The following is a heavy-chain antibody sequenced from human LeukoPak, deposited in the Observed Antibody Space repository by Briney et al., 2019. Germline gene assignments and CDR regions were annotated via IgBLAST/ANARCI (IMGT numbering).Heavy chain of an antibody. Sequence: GASVKVSCKASEYTFTSNDINWVRQATGQGLEWMGWMNPNSGNTGYAQKFQGRVTMTRNTSISTAYMELSSLRSEDTAVYFCAGVQYCSSTSCSSTEYFQHWGQGTLVTVSS. D-gene: IGHD2-2*01. CDR3: AGVQYCSSTSCSSTEYFQH. J-gene: IGHJ1*01. CDR1: EYTFTSND. V-gene: IGHV1-8*01. CDR2: MNPNSGNT.